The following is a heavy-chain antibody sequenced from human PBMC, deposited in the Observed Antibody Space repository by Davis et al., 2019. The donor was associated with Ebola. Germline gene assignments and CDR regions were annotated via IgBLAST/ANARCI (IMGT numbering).Heavy chain of an antibody. J-gene: IGHJ4*02. D-gene: IGHD5-12*01. CDR3: ARGQIGYSGRFRFDS. CDR2: ITPNSGYT. Sequence: ASVKVSCKASGYTFTSSDLSWVRQATGQGLEWMGWITPNSGYTGSAQKFQVRVTMTRNTSINTAYMELSGLTSEDTALYFCARGQIGYSGRFRFDSWGQGTLVTVSS. CDR1: GYTFTSSD. V-gene: IGHV1-8*01.